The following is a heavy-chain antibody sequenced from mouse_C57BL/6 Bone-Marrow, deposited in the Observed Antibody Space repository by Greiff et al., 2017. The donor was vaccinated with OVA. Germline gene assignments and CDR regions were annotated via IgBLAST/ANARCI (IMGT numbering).Heavy chain of an antibody. CDR3: ARERPGDY. D-gene: IGHD4-1*01. Sequence: EVQLQQSVPELVKPGASVKMSCKASGYSFTDYNMNWVKQSTGQSLEWIGVINPNYGTTSYNPKFKGKATLTVDQSSSTAYLQLNSLTSEDSAVYYCARERPGDYWGQGTTLTVSS. J-gene: IGHJ2*01. CDR2: INPNYGTT. V-gene: IGHV1-39*01. CDR1: GYSFTDYN.